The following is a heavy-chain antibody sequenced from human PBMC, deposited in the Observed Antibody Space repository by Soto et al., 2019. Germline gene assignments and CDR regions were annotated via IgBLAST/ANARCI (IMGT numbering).Heavy chain of an antibody. J-gene: IGHJ4*02. CDR2: IYYSGST. CDR3: AATTRY. V-gene: IGHV4-59*01. Sequence: PSETMSLTRSVSGGSTSSDYWSWIRQPPGKGLEWIGYIYYSGSTDYSPSLKSRVTMSIDTSQNQVSLKLTSVTTADTAVYYCAATTRYWGQGTLVTVSS. D-gene: IGHD1-26*01. CDR1: GGSTSSDY.